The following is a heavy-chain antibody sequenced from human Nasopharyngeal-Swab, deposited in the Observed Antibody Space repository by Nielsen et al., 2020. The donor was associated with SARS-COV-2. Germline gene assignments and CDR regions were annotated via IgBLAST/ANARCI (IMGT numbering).Heavy chain of an antibody. J-gene: IGHJ6*02. D-gene: IGHD3-10*01. Sequence: KFQGRVTITRDTSASTAYMELSSLRSEDTAVYYCAITMVRGYSMDVWGQGTTVTVSS. V-gene: IGHV1-3*01. CDR3: AITMVRGYSMDV.